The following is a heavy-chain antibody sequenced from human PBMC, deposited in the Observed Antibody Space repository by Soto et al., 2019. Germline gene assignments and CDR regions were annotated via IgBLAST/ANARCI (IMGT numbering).Heavy chain of an antibody. J-gene: IGHJ4*02. CDR1: GGTFSSYA. CDR2: IIPIFGTA. V-gene: IGHV1-69*06. Sequence: SVKVSCKASGGTFSSYAISWVRQAPGQGLEWMGGIIPIFGTANYAQKFQGRVTITADKSTSTAYMELSSLRSEDTAVYYCARDLDPAGLLGYWGQGTLVTLSS. CDR3: ARDLDPAGLLGY. D-gene: IGHD6-19*01.